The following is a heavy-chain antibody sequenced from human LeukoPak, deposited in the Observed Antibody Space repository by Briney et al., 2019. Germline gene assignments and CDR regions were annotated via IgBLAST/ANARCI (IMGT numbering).Heavy chain of an antibody. V-gene: IGHV1-69*01. CDR2: IIPIFGTA. J-gene: IGHJ4*02. CDR3: ARDTPYCGGDCYLDY. CDR1: GGTFSSYA. Sequence: SVQVSCKASGGTFSSYAISWVRQAPGQGLEWMGGIIPIFGTANYAQKFQGRVTITADESTSTAYMELSSLRSEDTAVYYCARDTPYCGGDCYLDYWGQGTLVTVSS. D-gene: IGHD2-21*02.